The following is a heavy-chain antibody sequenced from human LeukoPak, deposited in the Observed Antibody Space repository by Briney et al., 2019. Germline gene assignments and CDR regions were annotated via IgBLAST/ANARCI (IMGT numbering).Heavy chain of an antibody. D-gene: IGHD3-22*01. CDR3: ARGPHERSGYPDD. V-gene: IGHV1-2*02. Sequence: ASVKVSRKASGYTFTGYYMHWVRQAPGQGLEWMGWISPNSGGTNYAQKFQGRVTMTRDTSISTAYMEVRSLRSDDTAVYYCARGPHERSGYPDDWGQGTLVTVSS. CDR1: GYTFTGYY. CDR2: ISPNSGGT. J-gene: IGHJ4*02.